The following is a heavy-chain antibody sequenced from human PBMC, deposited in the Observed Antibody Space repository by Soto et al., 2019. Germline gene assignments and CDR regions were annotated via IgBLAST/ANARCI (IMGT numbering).Heavy chain of an antibody. CDR2: IYHSGIT. J-gene: IGHJ4*02. CDR3: ATFIWRPGFDS. Sequence: QVQLQESGPGLVKPSGTLSLTCAVSGGSISSSNWWSWVRQPPGKGLEWIGEIYHSGITNYNSSLKSLVTISIDKSKNQFSLKLTSVTAADTAVYYCATFIWRPGFDSWGQGTLVTVSS. V-gene: IGHV4-4*02. CDR1: GGSISSSNW. D-gene: IGHD3-10*01.